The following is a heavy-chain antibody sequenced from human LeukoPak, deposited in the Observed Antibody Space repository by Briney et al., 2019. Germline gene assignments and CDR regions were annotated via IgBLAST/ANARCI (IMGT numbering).Heavy chain of an antibody. CDR2: ISSSSSYI. CDR3: ARVNPTVTPGAFDI. J-gene: IGHJ3*02. V-gene: IGHV3-21*01. Sequence: PGGSLRLSCAASGFTFSSYSMNWVRQAAGKGLEGVSSISSSSSYIYYADSVKGRFTISRHNAKNFLYLPTNSLRAEDTAVYYCARVNPTVTPGAFDIWGQGTMVTVSS. CDR1: GFTFSSYS. D-gene: IGHD4-17*01.